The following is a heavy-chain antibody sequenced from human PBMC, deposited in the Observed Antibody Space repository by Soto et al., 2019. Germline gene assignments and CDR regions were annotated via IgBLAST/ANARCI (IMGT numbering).Heavy chain of an antibody. CDR3: VRGVTTCDY. J-gene: IGHJ4*02. CDR1: GFTLSSYD. D-gene: IGHD4-17*01. V-gene: IGHV3-33*01. CDR2: IWSDGSYK. Sequence: QVQLVESGGGVVQPGRSLRLSCAASGFTLSSYDMHRVRQAPGKGLEWVAIIWSDGSYKYYADSVKGRFTISRDNSKNTLSLQMNSLRAEDTAVYYCVRGVTTCDYWGQGTLVTVSS.